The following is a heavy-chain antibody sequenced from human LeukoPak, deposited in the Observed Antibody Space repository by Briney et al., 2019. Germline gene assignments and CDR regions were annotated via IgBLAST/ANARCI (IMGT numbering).Heavy chain of an antibody. D-gene: IGHD3-16*01. J-gene: IGHJ4*02. CDR2: IYYSGST. Sequence: SETLSLTCTVSGGSISSYYWSWIRQPPGKGLEWIGYIYYSGSTNYNPSLKSRVTISVDTSKNQFPLKLSSVTAADTAVYYCARHAGGPPKDINFDYWGQGTLVTVSS. CDR1: GGSISSYY. V-gene: IGHV4-59*08. CDR3: ARHAGGPPKDINFDY.